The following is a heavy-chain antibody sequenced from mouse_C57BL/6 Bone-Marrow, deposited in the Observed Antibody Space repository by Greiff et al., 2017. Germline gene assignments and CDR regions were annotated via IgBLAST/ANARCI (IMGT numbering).Heavy chain of an antibody. Sequence: EVKLVESGGDLVKPGGSLKLSCAASGFTFSSYGMSWVRQTPDKRLEWVATISSGGSYTYYPDSVKGRFTISRDNAKNTLYLQMSSLKSEDTAMYYCARRGLITTVVAPPYFDYWGQGTTLTVSS. CDR3: ARRGLITTVVAPPYFDY. V-gene: IGHV5-6*02. CDR2: ISSGGSYT. D-gene: IGHD1-1*01. J-gene: IGHJ2*01. CDR1: GFTFSSYG.